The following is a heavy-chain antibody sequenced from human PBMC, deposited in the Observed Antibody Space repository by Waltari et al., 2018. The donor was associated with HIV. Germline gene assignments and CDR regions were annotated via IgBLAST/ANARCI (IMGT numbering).Heavy chain of an antibody. CDR2: INSDGSST. D-gene: IGHD6-13*01. CDR3: ASGYSSSWRSDYYYYGMDV. J-gene: IGHJ6*02. V-gene: IGHV3-74*01. CDR1: GFTFSSYW. Sequence: EVQLVESGGGLVQPGGSLRLSCAASGFTFSSYWMPRVRQAPGKGLVWVSRINSDGSSTSYADSVKGRFTISRDNAKNTLYLQMNSLRAEDTAVYYCASGYSSSWRSDYYYYGMDVWGQGTTVTVSS.